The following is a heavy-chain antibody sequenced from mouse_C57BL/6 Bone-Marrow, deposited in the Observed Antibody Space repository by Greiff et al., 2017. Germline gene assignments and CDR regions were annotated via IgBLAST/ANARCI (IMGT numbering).Heavy chain of an antibody. CDR3: ARETYYGKDYYAMDH. CDR2: INYDGSST. CDR1: GFTFSDYY. Sequence: EVKVVESEGGLVQPGSSMKLSCTASGFTFSDYYMAWVRQVPEKGLEWVANINYDGSSTYYLDSLKSRFIISRDNAKNILYLQMSSLKSEDTATYYCARETYYGKDYYAMDHWGQGTSVTVSS. D-gene: IGHD2-10*01. V-gene: IGHV5-16*01. J-gene: IGHJ4*01.